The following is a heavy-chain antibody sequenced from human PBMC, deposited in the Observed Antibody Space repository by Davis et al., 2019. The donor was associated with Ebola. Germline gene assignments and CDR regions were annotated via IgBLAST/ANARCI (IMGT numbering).Heavy chain of an antibody. CDR3: ARTRDTAMVKEWGWFDP. CDR2: IYYSGST. V-gene: IGHV4-59*01. CDR1: GGSISSYY. D-gene: IGHD5-18*01. Sequence: MPSETLSLTCTVSGGSISSYYWSWIRQPPGKGLEWIGYIYYSGSTNYNPSLKSRVTISVDTSKNQFSLKLSSVTAADTAVYYCARTRDTAMVKEWGWFDPWGQGTLVTVPS. J-gene: IGHJ5*02.